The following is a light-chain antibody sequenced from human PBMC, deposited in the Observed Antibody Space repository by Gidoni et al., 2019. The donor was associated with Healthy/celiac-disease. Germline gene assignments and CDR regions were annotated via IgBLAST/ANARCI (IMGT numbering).Light chain of an antibody. Sequence: QSVLTQPPSASGTPGQRVTISCSGSSSNIGSNTVNWYQQRPGTAPKLLTYSNNQRPSGVPDRFSGSKSGTSASLAISGLQSEDEADYYCAAWDDSLNGLYVFGTGTKVTVL. CDR3: AAWDDSLNGLYV. J-gene: IGLJ1*01. CDR2: SNN. V-gene: IGLV1-44*01. CDR1: SSNIGSNT.